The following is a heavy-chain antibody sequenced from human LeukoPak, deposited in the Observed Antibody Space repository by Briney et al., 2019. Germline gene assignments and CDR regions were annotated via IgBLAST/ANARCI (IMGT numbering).Heavy chain of an antibody. CDR3: ARDSGYTGSDAFDI. D-gene: IGHD5-12*01. Sequence: PGGSLRLSCAPSGFTFSSNYMSWVRQAPGEGLEWVSVIYSAGRTYNADTVNGRFTISRDKSKNTLYLQMDSLRTEDTAVYYCARDSGYTGSDAFDIWGQGTMVTVSS. J-gene: IGHJ3*02. V-gene: IGHV3-66*02. CDR2: IYSAGRT. CDR1: GFTFSSNY.